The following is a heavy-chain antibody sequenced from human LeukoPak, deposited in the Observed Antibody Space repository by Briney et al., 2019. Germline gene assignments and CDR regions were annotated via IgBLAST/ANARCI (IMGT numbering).Heavy chain of an antibody. V-gene: IGHV1-18*01. J-gene: IGHJ6*02. CDR2: ISSYNGNT. Sequence: ASVKVSCKASNYTFTSCGITWVRQAPGQGLEWMGWISSYNGNTNSGQKFQGRVTMTRDTSTTTVYMELRSLRSDDTAVYYCARYGRGTYSMDVWGQGTTVIVSS. CDR3: ARYGRGTYSMDV. D-gene: IGHD1-26*01. CDR1: NYTFTSCG.